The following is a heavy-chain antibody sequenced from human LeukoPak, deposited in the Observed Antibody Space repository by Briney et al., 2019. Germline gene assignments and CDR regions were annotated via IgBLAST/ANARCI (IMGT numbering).Heavy chain of an antibody. D-gene: IGHD6-6*01. CDR1: GGATSSSNYY. V-gene: IGHV4-61*02. CDR2: IYTSGST. J-gene: IGHJ4*02. Sequence: PSETLSLTCTVSGGATSSSNYYWSWIRQPAGKGLEWIGRIYTSGSTNYNPSLKSRVTMSVDTSKNQFSLKLSSVTAADTAVYYCARDRIAARPGDYFDYGGQGTLVTVSS. CDR3: ARDRIAARPGDYFDY.